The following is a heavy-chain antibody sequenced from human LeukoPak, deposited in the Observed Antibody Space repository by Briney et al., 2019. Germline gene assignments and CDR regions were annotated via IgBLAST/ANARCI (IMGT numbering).Heavy chain of an antibody. D-gene: IGHD4-17*01. CDR1: GGSIGSGSYY. Sequence: TASETLSLTCTVSGGSIGSGSYYWSWIRQPAGKGLEWIGRIYTSGSTNYNPSLKSRVTISVDTSKNQFSLKLSSVTAADTAVYYCARVDYVAFDIWGQGTMVTVSS. CDR2: IYTSGST. CDR3: ARVDYVAFDI. J-gene: IGHJ3*02. V-gene: IGHV4-61*02.